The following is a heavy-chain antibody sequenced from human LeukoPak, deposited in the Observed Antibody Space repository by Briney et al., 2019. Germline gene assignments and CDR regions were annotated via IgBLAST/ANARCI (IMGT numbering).Heavy chain of an antibody. CDR1: GYTFTSYD. V-gene: IGHV1-8*01. CDR3: ARGGSSYYYYYMDV. D-gene: IGHD6-13*01. Sequence: GASVKVSCKASGYTFTSYDINWVRQATGQGLEWMGWMNPNRGNTGYAQKFQGSVTMTRNTSISTAYMELSSLRSEDTAVYYCARGGSSYYYYYMDVWGKGTTVTISS. CDR2: MNPNRGNT. J-gene: IGHJ6*03.